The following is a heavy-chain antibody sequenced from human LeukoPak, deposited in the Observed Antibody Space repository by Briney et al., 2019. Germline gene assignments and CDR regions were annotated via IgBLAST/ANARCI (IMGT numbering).Heavy chain of an antibody. CDR3: ARVLSGSWDWFDP. CDR2: INTDGSRI. V-gene: IGHV3-74*01. J-gene: IGHJ5*02. CDR1: GFTFSSYW. D-gene: IGHD3-22*01. Sequence: GGSLRLSCAASGFTFSSYWMHWVRQAPGKGLVWVSRINTDGSRITYADSVKGRFTISRDNAMNTVYLQMNSLRAEDTAVYYCARVLSGSWDWFDPWGQGTLVAVSS.